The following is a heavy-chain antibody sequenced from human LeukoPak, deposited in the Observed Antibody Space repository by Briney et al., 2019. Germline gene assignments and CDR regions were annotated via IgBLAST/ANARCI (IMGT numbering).Heavy chain of an antibody. CDR3: ARDLVTAIHNWFGP. V-gene: IGHV1-2*02. D-gene: IGHD2-21*02. Sequence: GASVKVSCKASGYTFTGYYMHWVRQAPGQGLEWMGWINPNSGGTNYAQKFQGRVTMTRDTSISTAYMELSRLRSDDTAVYYCARDLVTAIHNWFGPWGQGTLVTVSS. CDR2: INPNSGGT. CDR1: GYTFTGYY. J-gene: IGHJ5*02.